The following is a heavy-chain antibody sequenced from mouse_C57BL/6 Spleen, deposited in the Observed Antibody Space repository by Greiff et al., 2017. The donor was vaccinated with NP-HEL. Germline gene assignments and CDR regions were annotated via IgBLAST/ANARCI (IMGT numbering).Heavy chain of an antibody. CDR2: IDPSDSYT. V-gene: IGHV1-50*01. J-gene: IGHJ1*03. Sequence: VQLQQPGAELVKPGASVKLSCKASGYTFTSYWMQWVKQRPGQGLEWIGEIDPSDSYTNYNQKFKGKATLTVDTSSSTAYMQLSSLTSEDSAVYDCARSENGYDRDWYFDVWGTGTTVTVSS. CDR1: GYTFTSYW. CDR3: ARSENGYDRDWYFDV. D-gene: IGHD2-2*01.